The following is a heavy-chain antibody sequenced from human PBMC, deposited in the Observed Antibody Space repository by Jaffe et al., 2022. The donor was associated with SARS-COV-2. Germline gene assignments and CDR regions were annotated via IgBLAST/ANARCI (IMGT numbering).Heavy chain of an antibody. J-gene: IGHJ4*02. CDR1: GGSISSYY. Sequence: QVQLQESGPGLVKPSETLSLTCTVSGGSISSYYWSWIRQPPEKGLEWIGYIFYSGSTNYNPSLKSRVTISVDTSKNQFSLKLSSVTAADTAVYYCARIKRGSGSYILDYWGQGILVTVSS. CDR2: IFYSGST. CDR3: ARIKRGSGSYILDY. D-gene: IGHD3-10*01. V-gene: IGHV4-59*01.